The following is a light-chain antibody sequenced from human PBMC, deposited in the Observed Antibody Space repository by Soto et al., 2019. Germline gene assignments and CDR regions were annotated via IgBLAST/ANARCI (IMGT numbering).Light chain of an antibody. CDR3: CSYAGSSSYV. Sequence: QSALTQPRSVSGSPGQSVTISCTGTSSDIGAYNYVSWYQQHPGKAPKLMIYTVTNRPSGVPDRFSGSKSDNTASLTISGLQADDEADYYCCSYAGSSSYVFGTWTKVTV. J-gene: IGLJ1*01. V-gene: IGLV2-11*01. CDR1: SSDIGAYNY. CDR2: TVT.